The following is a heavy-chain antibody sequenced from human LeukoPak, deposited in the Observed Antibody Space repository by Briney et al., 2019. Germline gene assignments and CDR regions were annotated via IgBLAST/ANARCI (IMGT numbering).Heavy chain of an antibody. D-gene: IGHD3-16*02. Sequence: GGSLRLSCAASGFTFSSYAMSWVRQAPGKGLEWVSAISVSGDYSYYADSVKGRFTISRDNSKNALYLQMNSLRAEDTAVYYCAKGLYDYIWGSYRPFDYWGQGTLVTVSS. CDR2: ISVSGDYS. J-gene: IGHJ4*02. CDR3: AKGLYDYIWGSYRPFDY. CDR1: GFTFSSYA. V-gene: IGHV3-23*01.